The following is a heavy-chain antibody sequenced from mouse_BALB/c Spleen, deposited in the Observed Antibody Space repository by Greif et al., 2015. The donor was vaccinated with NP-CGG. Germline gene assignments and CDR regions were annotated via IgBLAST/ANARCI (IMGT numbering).Heavy chain of an antibody. V-gene: IGHV1-9*01. J-gene: IGHJ2*01. Sequence: VQLQQSGAELMKPGASVKISCKATGYTFSSYWLEWVKQRPGHGLEWIGEILPGSGSTNYNEKFKGKATFTADTSSNTAYMQLSSLTSEDSAVYYCARSDYRYDVDYWGQGTTLTVSS. CDR3: ARSDYRYDVDY. CDR2: ILPGSGST. CDR1: GYTFSSYW. D-gene: IGHD2-14*01.